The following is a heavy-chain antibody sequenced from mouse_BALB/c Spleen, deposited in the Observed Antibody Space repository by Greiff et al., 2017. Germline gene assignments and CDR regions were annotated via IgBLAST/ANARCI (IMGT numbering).Heavy chain of an antibody. CDR2: ISSGGGST. V-gene: IGHV5-12-1*01. J-gene: IGHJ4*01. D-gene: IGHD2-4*01. CDR1: GFAFSSYD. Sequence: EVHLVESGGGLVKPGGSLKLSCAASGFAFSSYDMSWVRQTPEKRLEWVAYISSGGGSTYYPDTVKGRFTISRDNAKNTLYLQMSSLKSEDTAMYYCARRGITTSMDYWGQGTSVTVSS. CDR3: ARRGITTSMDY.